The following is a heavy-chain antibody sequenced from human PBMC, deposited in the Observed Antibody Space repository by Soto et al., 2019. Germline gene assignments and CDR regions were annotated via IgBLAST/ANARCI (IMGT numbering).Heavy chain of an antibody. V-gene: IGHV4-59*08. D-gene: IGHD3-3*01. CDR2: IYYSGRT. CDR1: GGSVNGYY. Sequence: SETLSLTCAVSGGSVNGYYWSWLRQPPGKGLEWIGYIYYSGRTDYNPSLNSRVTMSIDTSRDQFSLNLRSVTAADTAIYYCARYQQYYEHWGQGTLVTVSS. J-gene: IGHJ1*01. CDR3: ARYQQYYEH.